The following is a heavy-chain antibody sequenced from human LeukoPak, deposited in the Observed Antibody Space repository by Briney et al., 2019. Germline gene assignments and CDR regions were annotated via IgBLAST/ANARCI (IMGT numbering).Heavy chain of an antibody. CDR3: ARAVAGTEGWFNS. D-gene: IGHD6-19*01. CDR1: GDIVSSDSAA. Sequence: SQTLSLSCAISGDIVSSDSAAWNWIRQSPSRGLEWLGRTYYRSKWYNDYAVSVKSRITINPDTFKNQFSLQLNSVTPEDTAVYYCARAVAGTEGWFNSWGQGTLVTVSS. V-gene: IGHV6-1*01. J-gene: IGHJ5*01. CDR2: TYYRSKWYN.